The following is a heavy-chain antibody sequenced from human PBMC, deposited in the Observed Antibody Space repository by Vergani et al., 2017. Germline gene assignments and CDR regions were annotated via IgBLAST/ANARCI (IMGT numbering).Heavy chain of an antibody. V-gene: IGHV4-4*07. D-gene: IGHD6-19*01. Sequence: QVQLQESGRGGVKPSETLSLTCTVSGGSISSYYWSWLRQTAGKGLEWIGRIYTSGSTNYNPSLKSRVTMSVDTSKNQFSLKLSSVTAADTAVYYCASIAVAGTGWDYWGQGTLVTVSS. CDR3: ASIAVAGTGWDY. J-gene: IGHJ4*02. CDR2: IYTSGST. CDR1: GGSISSYY.